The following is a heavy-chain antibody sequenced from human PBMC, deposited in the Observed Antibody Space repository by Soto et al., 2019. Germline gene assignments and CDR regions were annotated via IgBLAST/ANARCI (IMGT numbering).Heavy chain of an antibody. CDR1: GFTFSSYA. J-gene: IGHJ4*02. V-gene: IGHV3-23*01. D-gene: IGHD4-17*01. CDR2: ISGSGGST. Sequence: GGSLRLSCAASGFTFSSYAVSWVRQAPGKGLEWVSAISGSGGSTYYADSVKGRFTISRDNSKNTLYLQMNSLRAEDTAVYYCAARDYVLVRNYWGQGTLVTVSS. CDR3: AARDYVLVRNY.